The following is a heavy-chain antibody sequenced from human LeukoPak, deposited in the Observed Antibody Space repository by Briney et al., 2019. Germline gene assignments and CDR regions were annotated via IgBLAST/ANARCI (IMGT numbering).Heavy chain of an antibody. CDR3: ARVWELSFDY. CDR1: AFSVSTVH. Sequence: PPGSLTLSCAASAFSVSTVHMGCVRHAPGEGLEWVAVSYSGGSRSYAESVKGRFTISRDNSQNTVYLQMNSLRAEDTAVYYCARVWELSFDYWGQGTLVTVSS. J-gene: IGHJ4*02. V-gene: IGHV3-53*01. CDR2: SYSGGSR. D-gene: IGHD1-26*01.